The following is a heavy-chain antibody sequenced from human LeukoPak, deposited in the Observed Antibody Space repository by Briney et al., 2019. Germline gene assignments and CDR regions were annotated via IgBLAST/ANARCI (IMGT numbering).Heavy chain of an antibody. V-gene: IGHV3-21*01. Sequence: GGSLRLSCAASGFTFSSYSMNWVRQAPGKGLEWVSSISSSSSYIYYADSVKGRFTISRDNAKNSLYLQMNSLRAEDTAVYYCARWGYCSGGSCRQNMYCFDYWGQGTLVTVSS. D-gene: IGHD2-15*01. CDR1: GFTFSSYS. J-gene: IGHJ4*02. CDR3: ARWGYCSGGSCRQNMYCFDY. CDR2: ISSSSSYI.